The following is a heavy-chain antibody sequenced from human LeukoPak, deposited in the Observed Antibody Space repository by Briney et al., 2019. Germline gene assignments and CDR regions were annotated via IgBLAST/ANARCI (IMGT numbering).Heavy chain of an antibody. J-gene: IGHJ3*02. D-gene: IGHD3-10*01. CDR2: ISASAGRT. CDR1: GFTFSSYA. V-gene: IGHV3-23*01. CDR3: AKGSSYYTDGDAFDI. Sequence: PGGSLRLSCAASGFTFSSYAMSWVRQAPGKGLEWVSAISASAGRTYYADSVKGRFTISRDNSKNTLYLQMNSLRAEDTAVYYCAKGSSYYTDGDAFDIWGQGTMVTVSS.